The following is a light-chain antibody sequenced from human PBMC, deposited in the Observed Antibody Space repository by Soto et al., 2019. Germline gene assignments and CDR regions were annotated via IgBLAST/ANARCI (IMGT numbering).Light chain of an antibody. CDR3: CSYAGSYTHVV. Sequence: QSVLTQPRSVSGSPGQSVTISCTGTSSDVGGYDYVSWYQQHPGKAPKLMIYGVTKRPSGVPDRFSGSKSGNTASLTISGLQAEDEANYYCCSYAGSYTHVVFGGGTKLTVL. J-gene: IGLJ2*01. V-gene: IGLV2-11*01. CDR1: SSDVGGYDY. CDR2: GVT.